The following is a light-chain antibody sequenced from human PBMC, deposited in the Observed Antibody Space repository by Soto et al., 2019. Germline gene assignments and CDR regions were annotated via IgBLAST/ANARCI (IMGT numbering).Light chain of an antibody. J-gene: IGKJ4*01. CDR3: QPAYTFPLS. V-gene: IGKV1D-12*01. CDR2: AAS. CDR1: QGISSW. Sequence: DIQMTQSPSSVSASVGDRVIITCRASQGISSWLSWYQKKPVEAPNLLIYAASRLQRGVPSRFSGRGSGTDFTLTISSLQPEDFATYYCQPAYTFPLSFGGGTKVEIK.